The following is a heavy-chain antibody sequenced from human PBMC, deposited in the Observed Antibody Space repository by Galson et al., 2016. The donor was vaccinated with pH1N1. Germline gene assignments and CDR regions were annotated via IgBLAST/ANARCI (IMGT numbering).Heavy chain of an antibody. CDR1: GYTFTIYG. Sequence: SVKVSCKASGYTFTIYGISWVRQAPGQGLEWMGWISPYSGNTKYAQKVQGRVTMTTEKSTGTSYMELRSLTSDDTAVYFCARALRPVSIPSEACDNGGQGKMVTVSS. D-gene: IGHD2/OR15-2a*01. CDR2: ISPYSGNT. CDR3: ARALRPVSIPSEACDN. J-gene: IGHJ3*02. V-gene: IGHV1-18*01.